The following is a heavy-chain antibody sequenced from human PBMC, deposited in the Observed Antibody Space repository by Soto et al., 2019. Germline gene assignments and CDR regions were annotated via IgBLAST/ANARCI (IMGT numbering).Heavy chain of an antibody. J-gene: IGHJ5*02. CDR3: ARVPDR. CDR2: IYHSGST. CDR1: GFTFSNYA. D-gene: IGHD2-2*01. V-gene: IGHV4-30-2*01. Sequence: LRLSCAASGFTFSNYAMSWIRQPPGKGLEWIGYIYHSGSTYYNPSLKSRVTISVDRSKNQFSLKLSSVTAADTAVYYCARVPDRWGQGTLVTVSS.